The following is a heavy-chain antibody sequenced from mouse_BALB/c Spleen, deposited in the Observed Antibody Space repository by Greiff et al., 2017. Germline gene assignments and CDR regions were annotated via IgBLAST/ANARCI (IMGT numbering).Heavy chain of an antibody. CDR1: GFTFSSYA. CDR3: ARHLGSPFDD. CDR2: ISSGGSYT. V-gene: IGHV5-9-3*01. J-gene: IGHJ2*01. D-gene: IGHD4-1*01. Sequence: EVHLVESGGGLVKPGGSLKLSCAASGFTFSSYAMSWVRQTPEKRLEWVATISSGGSYTYYPDSVKGRFTISRDNAKNTLYLQMSSLRSEDTAMYYCARHLGSPFDDWGQGTTLTVSS.